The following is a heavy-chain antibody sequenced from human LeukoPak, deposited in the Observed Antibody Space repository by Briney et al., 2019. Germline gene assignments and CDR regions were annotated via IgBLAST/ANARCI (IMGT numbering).Heavy chain of an antibody. CDR2: ISYDGSNK. Sequence: GGSLRLSCAASGFTFSSYGMHWVRQAPGKGLGWVAVISYDGSNKYYADAVKGRFTISRDNSKNTLYLQMNSLRAEDTAVYYCAKFHGYSGYADYWGQGTLVTVSS. J-gene: IGHJ4*02. CDR1: GFTFSSYG. V-gene: IGHV3-30*18. D-gene: IGHD5-12*01. CDR3: AKFHGYSGYADY.